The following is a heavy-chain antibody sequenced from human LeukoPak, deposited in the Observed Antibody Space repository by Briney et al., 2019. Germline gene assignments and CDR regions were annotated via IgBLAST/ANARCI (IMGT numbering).Heavy chain of an antibody. CDR1: GFTFSSYA. J-gene: IGHJ6*02. CDR2: ISYDGSNK. V-gene: IGHV3-30-3*01. D-gene: IGHD2-15*01. CDR3: ARALWPHIVVVVAATRPTSGMDV. Sequence: TGGSLRLSCAASGFTFSSYAMSWVRQAPGKGLEWVAVISYDGSNKYYADSVKGRFTISRDNSKNTLYLQMNSLRAEDTAVYYCARALWPHIVVVVAATRPTSGMDVWGQGTTVTVSS.